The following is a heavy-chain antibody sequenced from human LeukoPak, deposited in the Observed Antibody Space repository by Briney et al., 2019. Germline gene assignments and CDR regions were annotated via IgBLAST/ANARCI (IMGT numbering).Heavy chain of an antibody. CDR3: ARWGIRSTADY. CDR2: INHSGST. V-gene: IGHV4-34*01. CDR1: GGSFSGYY. D-gene: IGHD3-16*01. Sequence: SETLSLTCAVYGGSFSGYYWSWIRQPPGKGLEWIGEINHSGSTNYNPSLKSRVTISVDTSKNQFSLELSSVTAADTAVYYCARWGIRSTADYWGQGTLVTVSS. J-gene: IGHJ4*02.